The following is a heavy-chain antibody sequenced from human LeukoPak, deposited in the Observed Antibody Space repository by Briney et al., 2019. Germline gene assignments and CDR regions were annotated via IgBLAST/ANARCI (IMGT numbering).Heavy chain of an antibody. CDR2: INPSGGST. Sequence: ASVKVSCKASGYTFISYYMHWVRQAPGQGLEWMGIINPSGGSTKYAQKLQGRVTMTSDTSTSTVYMELNSMRSEDTTVPCCAGYDSSGPEASSGEGNLVTASS. CDR3: AGYDSSGPEAS. V-gene: IGHV1-46*01. J-gene: IGHJ5*02. CDR1: GYTFISYY. D-gene: IGHD3-22*01.